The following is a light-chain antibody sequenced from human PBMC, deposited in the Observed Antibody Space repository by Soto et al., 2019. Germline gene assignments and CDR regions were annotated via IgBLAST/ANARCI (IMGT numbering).Light chain of an antibody. CDR3: LQKYFYPFT. CDR1: QGIRND. V-gene: IGKV1-6*01. J-gene: IGKJ3*01. Sequence: AIQMTQSPSSLSASVGERVTITCRASQGIRNDLDWFQQKPGKAPKLLIYAASNLQSGVPARFSGSGSGTDFPLTISSLQPEDFATYYCLQKYFYPFTFGPGTKVDIK. CDR2: AAS.